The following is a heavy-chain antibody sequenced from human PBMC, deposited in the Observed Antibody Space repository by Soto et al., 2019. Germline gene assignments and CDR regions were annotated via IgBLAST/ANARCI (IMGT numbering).Heavy chain of an antibody. Sequence: ASVKVSCKASGYTFTSYYMHWVRQAPGQGLEWMGIINPSGGSTSYAQKFQDRVTMTRDTSTSTVYMELGSLRSEDTAVYYCARLSIVGATNSKYYCYGMDVWGQGTTVTVSS. CDR3: ARLSIVGATNSKYYCYGMDV. CDR1: GYTFTSYY. D-gene: IGHD1-26*01. V-gene: IGHV1-46*01. CDR2: INPSGGST. J-gene: IGHJ6*02.